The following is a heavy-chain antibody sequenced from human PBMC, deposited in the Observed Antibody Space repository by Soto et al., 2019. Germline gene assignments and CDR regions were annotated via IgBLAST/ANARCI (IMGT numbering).Heavy chain of an antibody. CDR1: GFTFRSFT. V-gene: IGHV3-21*01. J-gene: IGHJ5*02. Sequence: PGGSLRLSCAASGFTFRSFTMNWDRQAPGKGLEWVSTISSNSAYIYYTDALRGRFTTSRDNAKNSLHLQMNSLRAEDTAVYYCTRDASRDSSARGWFDPWGPGTLVTVYS. CDR3: TRDASRDSSARGWFDP. D-gene: IGHD6-13*01. CDR2: ISSNSAYI.